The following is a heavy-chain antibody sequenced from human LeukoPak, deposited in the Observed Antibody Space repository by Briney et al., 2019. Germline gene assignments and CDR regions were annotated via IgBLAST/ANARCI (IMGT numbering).Heavy chain of an antibody. J-gene: IGHJ3*02. CDR2: MNPNSGNT. CDR1: GYTFTSYD. V-gene: IGHV1-8*01. D-gene: IGHD1-7*01. CDR3: ARERGKLNAFDI. Sequence: ASVKVSCKASGYTFTSYDINWVRQATGQGLEWMGWMNPNSGNTGYAQKFQGRVTMTRNTSISTAYMELSRLRSDDTAVYYCARERGKLNAFDIWGQGTMVTVSS.